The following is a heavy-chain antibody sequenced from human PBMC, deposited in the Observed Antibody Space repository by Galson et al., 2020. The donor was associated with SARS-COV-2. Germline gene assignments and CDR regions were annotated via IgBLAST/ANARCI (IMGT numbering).Heavy chain of an antibody. D-gene: IGHD1-1*01. CDR1: GFTFSTYS. CDR3: ARDNWNDPSDYCYYYGRDV. V-gene: IGHV3-21*01. Sequence: GESLKISCAASGFTFSTYSMNWVRQAPGKGLEWVSSISSSSSYINYADSVKGRFTISRDDAKNSLFLQMDSLRAEDTAVYYCARDNWNDPSDYCYYYGRDVWGPGTTVTVSS. CDR2: ISSSSSYI. J-gene: IGHJ6*02.